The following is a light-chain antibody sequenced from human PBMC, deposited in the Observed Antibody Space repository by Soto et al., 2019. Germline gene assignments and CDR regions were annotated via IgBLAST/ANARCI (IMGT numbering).Light chain of an antibody. CDR3: SSYTSKSSLI. CDR1: MRDVGAYNL. V-gene: IGLV2-14*01. Sequence: QSALTQPASVSGSPGQSITISCAGTMRDVGAYNLVSWYQQHPGRAPQLIIYEVRNRPSGISFRFSGSKSGNTSSLTISGLQAEDEADYYCSSYTSKSSLIFGGGTKLTVL. CDR2: EVR. J-gene: IGLJ2*01.